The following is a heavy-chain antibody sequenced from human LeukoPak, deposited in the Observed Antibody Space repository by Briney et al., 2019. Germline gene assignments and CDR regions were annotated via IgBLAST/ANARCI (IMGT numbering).Heavy chain of an antibody. CDR2: IWYDGSNK. CDR3: ARPCEGTSRRGPLDY. D-gene: IGHD2-2*01. CDR1: GFTFSSYG. V-gene: IGHV3-33*01. J-gene: IGHJ4*02. Sequence: GRSLRLSCAASGFTFSSYGMHWVRQAPGKGLEWVAVIWYDGSNKYYADSVKGRFTISRDNSKNTLYLQMNSLRAEDTAVYYCARPCEGTSRRGPLDYWGQGTLVTVSS.